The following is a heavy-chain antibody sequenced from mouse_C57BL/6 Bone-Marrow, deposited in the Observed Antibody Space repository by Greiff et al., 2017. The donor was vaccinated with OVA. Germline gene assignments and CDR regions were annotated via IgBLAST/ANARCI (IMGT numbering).Heavy chain of an antibody. CDR2: ISDGGSYT. J-gene: IGHJ4*01. CDR1: GFTFSSYA. V-gene: IGHV5-4*01. CDR3: ARSYYYPYAMDY. Sequence: EVQGVESGGGLVKPGGSLKLSCAASGFTFSSYAMSWVRQTPEKRLAWVATISDGGSYTYYPDNVKGRFTISRDNAKNNLYLQMSHLKSEDTAMYYCARSYYYPYAMDYWGQGTSVTVSS. D-gene: IGHD1-1*01.